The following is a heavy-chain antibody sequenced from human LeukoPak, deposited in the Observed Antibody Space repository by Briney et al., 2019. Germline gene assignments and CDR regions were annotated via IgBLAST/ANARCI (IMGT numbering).Heavy chain of an antibody. V-gene: IGHV1-69*13. CDR2: IIPIFGTA. CDR1: GGTFSSYA. Sequence: ASVKVSCKASGGTFSSYAISWVRQAPGQGLEWMGGIIPIFGTANYAQKFQGRVTITADESTSTAYMELSSLRSEDTAVYYCARGEKGQIVARPFDYWGQGTLVTVSS. CDR3: ARGEKGQIVARPFDY. J-gene: IGHJ4*02. D-gene: IGHD6-6*01.